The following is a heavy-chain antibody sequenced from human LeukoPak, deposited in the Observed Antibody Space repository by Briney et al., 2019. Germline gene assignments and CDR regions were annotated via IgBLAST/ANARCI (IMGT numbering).Heavy chain of an antibody. V-gene: IGHV4-38-2*02. CDR3: ARGVPLYYYGSGSYYKGGFDY. Sequence: PSETLSLTCTVSGYSISNGYYWAWIRQPPGKGLEWIGNIYHSGNTYYNPSLKSRVTISVDTSKNQFSLNLNSVTAADTAVYYCARGVPLYYYGSGSYYKGGFDYWGQGTLVTVSS. D-gene: IGHD3-10*01. CDR2: IYHSGNT. J-gene: IGHJ4*02. CDR1: GYSISNGYY.